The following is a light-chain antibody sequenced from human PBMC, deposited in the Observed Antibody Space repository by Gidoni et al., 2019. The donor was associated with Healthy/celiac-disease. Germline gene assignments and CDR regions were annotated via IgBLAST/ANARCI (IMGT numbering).Light chain of an antibody. Sequence: NFMLTQPHSVSESPGKTVTISCTRSSGSIARNYVQWYQQRPGSAPTTVIYEDNQRPSGVPDRFSGSIDSSSNSASLTISGLKTEDEADYYCQSYDSSNNVVFGGGTKLTVL. CDR2: EDN. CDR1: SGSIARNY. V-gene: IGLV6-57*04. J-gene: IGLJ2*01. CDR3: QSYDSSNNVV.